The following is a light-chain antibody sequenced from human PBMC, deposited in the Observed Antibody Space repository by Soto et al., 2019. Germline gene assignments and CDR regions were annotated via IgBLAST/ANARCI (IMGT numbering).Light chain of an antibody. J-gene: IGKJ4*01. V-gene: IGKV1-5*01. Sequence: DIQMTQSPSTLSASIGDRVTITCRASQNIDTWLAWFQQKPGKAPKLLIYGASTLESGVPSRFSGSGSGTEFALTISGLQPDDFATYYCQQYNNSSGAFAGGTKVEI. CDR1: QNIDTW. CDR2: GAS. CDR3: QQYNNSSGA.